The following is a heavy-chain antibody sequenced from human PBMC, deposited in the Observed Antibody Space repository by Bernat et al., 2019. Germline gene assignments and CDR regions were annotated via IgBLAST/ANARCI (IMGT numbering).Heavy chain of an antibody. CDR2: INSDGSST. CDR3: ARDPGAYYYYMDV. J-gene: IGHJ6*03. Sequence: EVQLLESGGGLVQPVGSLILSCSASGFTFSSYWMHWVRQAPGKGLVWVSRINSDGSSTIYAASVKGRFTISRDNAKNTLYLQMTSLRAADTAVYYCARDPGAYYYYMDVWGKGTTVTVSS. D-gene: IGHD4/OR15-4a*01. V-gene: IGHV3-74*01. CDR1: GFTFSSYW.